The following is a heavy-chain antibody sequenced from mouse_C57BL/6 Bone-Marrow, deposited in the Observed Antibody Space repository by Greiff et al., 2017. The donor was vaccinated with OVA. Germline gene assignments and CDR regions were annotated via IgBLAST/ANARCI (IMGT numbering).Heavy chain of an antibody. CDR2: IHPNSGST. CDR1: GYTFTSYW. V-gene: IGHV1-64*01. J-gene: IGHJ4*01. CDR3: ARWNYDYDYYAMDY. Sequence: QVQLQQPGAELVKPGASVKLSCKASGYTFTSYWMHWVKQRPGQGLEWIGMIHPNSGSTNYNEKFKSKATLTVDKSSSTAYMQLSSLTSEDSAVYYCARWNYDYDYYAMDYWGQGTSVTVSS. D-gene: IGHD2-4*01.